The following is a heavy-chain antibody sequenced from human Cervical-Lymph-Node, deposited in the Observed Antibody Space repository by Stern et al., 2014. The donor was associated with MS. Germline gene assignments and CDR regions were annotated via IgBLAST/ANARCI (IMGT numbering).Heavy chain of an antibody. J-gene: IGHJ5*02. CDR3: ARDKGYTSSLGYWFDP. CDR2: IFHSETT. V-gene: IGHV4-4*02. CDR1: GGSVISGNW. D-gene: IGHD6-19*01. Sequence: QVQLVQSGPGLVKPSGTLSLTCAVSGGSVISGNWWSWVRQPPGKGLEWIGEIFHSETTNFNPSFKSRVTISIDKSQNQFSLKLTSVTAADTAVYYCARDKGYTSSLGYWFDPWGQGTLVTVSS.